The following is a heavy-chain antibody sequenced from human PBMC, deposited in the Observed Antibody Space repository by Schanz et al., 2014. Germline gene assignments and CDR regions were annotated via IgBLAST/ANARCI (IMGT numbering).Heavy chain of an antibody. CDR2: INTGVNT. CDR1: EFTFSTDA. D-gene: IGHD6-13*01. V-gene: IGHV3-23*04. J-gene: IGHJ4*02. CDR3: ARGLIAAAGGAFDY. Sequence: EVQLVESGGSLVQPGGSLRLSCAASEFTFSTDAMTWVRQAPGKGLEWVSAINTGVNTYYADSVRGRFTMPRDNSKNTLYLQMNSLRAGDAAVYYCARGLIAAAGGAFDYWGQGTLVAVSA.